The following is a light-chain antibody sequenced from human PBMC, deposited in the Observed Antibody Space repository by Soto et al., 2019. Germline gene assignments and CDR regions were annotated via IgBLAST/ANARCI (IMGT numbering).Light chain of an antibody. V-gene: IGKV3-20*01. J-gene: IGKJ1*01. CDR1: QSVSSY. CDR2: GAS. Sequence: ILMTQSPATLSVSPGERATLSCRASQSVSSYLAWYQQIPGQAPRLLIYGASSRATGIPDRFRGSGSGTDFTLTISRLEPEDFAVYYCQQYGGLPTFGQGTKVDIK. CDR3: QQYGGLPT.